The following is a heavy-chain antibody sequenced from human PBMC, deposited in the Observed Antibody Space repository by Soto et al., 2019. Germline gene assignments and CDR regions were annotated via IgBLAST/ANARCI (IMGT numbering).Heavy chain of an antibody. Sequence: EVQLVESGGGLIQPGESLRLSCAASGFPFGPFYMHWVRQAPGKGLEWVSHINGDGTTTVYADSVKGRFTISRDNAKNTLYLQMTSLRAEDTAMYYCARDRGYPDSFDIWGQGTMVTVSS. D-gene: IGHD2-2*01. V-gene: IGHV3-74*01. CDR3: ARDRGYPDSFDI. J-gene: IGHJ3*02. CDR1: GFPFGPFY. CDR2: INGDGTTT.